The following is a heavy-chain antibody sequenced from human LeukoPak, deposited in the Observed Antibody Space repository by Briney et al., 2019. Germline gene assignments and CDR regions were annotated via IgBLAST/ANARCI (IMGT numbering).Heavy chain of an antibody. Sequence: AASVKVSCKASGYTFTGYYIHWVRQAPGQGLEWMGWINLNSGGTKYAQKFQGRVSMTRDMPINTAYMELNSLRFDDTAVYYCARSKYSDYLWGQGTLVTVSS. CDR3: ARSKYSDYL. V-gene: IGHV1-2*02. D-gene: IGHD5-12*01. CDR2: INLNSGGT. J-gene: IGHJ4*02. CDR1: GYTFTGYY.